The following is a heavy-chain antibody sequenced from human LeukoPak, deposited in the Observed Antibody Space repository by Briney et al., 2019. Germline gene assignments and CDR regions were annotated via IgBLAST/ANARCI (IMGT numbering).Heavy chain of an antibody. J-gene: IGHJ6*02. Sequence: GGSLRLSCAASGFTVSSNYMSWVRQAPGKGLEWVSVIYSGGSTYYADSVKGRFIISRDNSKNTLYHQMNSLRAEDTAVDYCARAPVNYYGMDNWGQGTTVTVSS. CDR2: IYSGGST. V-gene: IGHV3-53*01. CDR3: ARAPVNYYGMDN. CDR1: GFTVSSNY.